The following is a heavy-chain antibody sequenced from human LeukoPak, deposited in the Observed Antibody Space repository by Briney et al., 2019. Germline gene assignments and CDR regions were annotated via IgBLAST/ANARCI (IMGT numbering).Heavy chain of an antibody. V-gene: IGHV3-7*01. D-gene: IGHD1-26*01. J-gene: IGHJ4*02. Sequence: PGGSLRLSCAASGFTFSSYWMSWVRQAPGKGLEWVANIKQDGSEKYYVDSVKGRFTISRDNAKNSLYLQMNSLRAEDTAVYYCARENLYSGSFPYFDYWGQGTLVTVSS. CDR1: GFTFSSYW. CDR3: ARENLYSGSFPYFDY. CDR2: IKQDGSEK.